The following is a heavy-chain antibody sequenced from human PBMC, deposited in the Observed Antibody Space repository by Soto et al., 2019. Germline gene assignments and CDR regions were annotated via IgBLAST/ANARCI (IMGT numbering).Heavy chain of an antibody. D-gene: IGHD3-22*01. Sequence: QVQLVQSGAEVRKPGSSVKVSCKASGGTFNNHALSWVRQAPGQGPEWMGGIIPLSGTTNYAQRFQGRVTITADESMTTAYMELSSLRYEDTSVYYCARGPDRSGFYLFDYWGQGTLVTVFS. CDR2: IIPLSGTT. CDR1: GGTFNNHA. V-gene: IGHV1-69*01. J-gene: IGHJ4*02. CDR3: ARGPDRSGFYLFDY.